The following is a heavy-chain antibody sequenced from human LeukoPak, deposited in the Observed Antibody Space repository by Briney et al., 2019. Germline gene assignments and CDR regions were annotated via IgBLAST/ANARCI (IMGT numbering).Heavy chain of an antibody. CDR3: AKGIRYCSSTSCYYVHYYYGMDV. Sequence: PGGSLRLSCAASGFTFSSYGMHWVRQAPGKGLEWVAVISYDESNKYFADSVKGRFTISRDNPKNTLYLQMNSLRTEDTAVYYCAKGIRYCSSTSCYYVHYYYGMDVWGQGTTVTVSS. D-gene: IGHD2-2*01. CDR2: ISYDESNK. CDR1: GFTFSSYG. V-gene: IGHV3-30*18. J-gene: IGHJ6*02.